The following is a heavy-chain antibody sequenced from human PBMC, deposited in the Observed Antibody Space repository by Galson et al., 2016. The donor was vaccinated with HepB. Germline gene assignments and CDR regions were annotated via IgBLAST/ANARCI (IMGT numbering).Heavy chain of an antibody. J-gene: IGHJ4*02. CDR2: IHHSGAT. Sequence: SETLSLTCAVYDGSFKDYWSWIRQPPGKGLEWIGEIHHSGATNYKPSLASRVTIWADTPRNQFSLRLTSVTAADTAMYYCARGQGGGGYSDYWGQGTPVTVSS. CDR1: DGSFKDY. V-gene: IGHV4-34*01. D-gene: IGHD3-10*01. CDR3: ARGQGGGGYSDY.